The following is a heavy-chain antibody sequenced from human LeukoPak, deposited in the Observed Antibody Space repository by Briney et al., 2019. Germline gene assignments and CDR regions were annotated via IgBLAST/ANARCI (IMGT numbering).Heavy chain of an antibody. CDR3: ARDRGGYCSGGTCYPGLLSYSMDV. J-gene: IGHJ6*04. V-gene: IGHV3-33*01. CDR1: GFTFSSYG. Sequence: GRSLRLSCAASGFTFSSYGIHWVRQAPGKGLEWVPVIGYDGSKKYYADSVKGRFTISRDNSKNTLYLHMNSLRVEDTAVYYCARDRGGYCSGGTCYPGLLSYSMDVWGKGTTVTVSS. D-gene: IGHD2-15*01. CDR2: IGYDGSKK.